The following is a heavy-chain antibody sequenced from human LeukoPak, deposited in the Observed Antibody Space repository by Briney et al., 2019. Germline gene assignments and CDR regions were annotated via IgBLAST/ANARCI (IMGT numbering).Heavy chain of an antibody. V-gene: IGHV4-39*07. CDR2: FHYSGST. D-gene: IGHD3-10*01. J-gene: IGHJ6*03. CDR3: ASRYVLTYYMDV. Sequence: SETLSLTCSVSGGSISSSSYYWGWIRQPPGKGLEWIGSFHYSGSTYYNPSLKSRVTISVNMSKNQFSLKLNSVTAADTAVYYCASRYVLTYYMDVWGKGTTVTISS. CDR1: GGSISSSSYY.